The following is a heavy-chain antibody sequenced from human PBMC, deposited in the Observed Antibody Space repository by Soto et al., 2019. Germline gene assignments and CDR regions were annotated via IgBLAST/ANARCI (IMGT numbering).Heavy chain of an antibody. CDR2: ISAYSGDT. CDR3: ARDGRAFSIFGETMDG. J-gene: IGHJ6*02. Sequence: ASVKVSCKTSGFTFTNYAINWVRQAPGQGLQWMGWISAYSGDTKYAQRFQDRLTVTTDPSTTTAYMELRSLRSGDTAVYYCARDGRAFSIFGETMDGWGQGTTVTVSS. V-gene: IGHV1-18*01. CDR1: GFTFTNYA. D-gene: IGHD3-3*01.